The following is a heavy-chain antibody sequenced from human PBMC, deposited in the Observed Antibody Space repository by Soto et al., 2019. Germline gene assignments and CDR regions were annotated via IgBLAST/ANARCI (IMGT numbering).Heavy chain of an antibody. CDR1: GGTFSSYA. CDR3: ARDEGMVRGMAHYGMDV. Sequence: ASVKVSCKASGGTFSSYAISWVRQAPGQGLEWMGWINPNSGGTNYAQKSQGWVTMTRDTSISTAYMELSRLRSDDTAVYYCARDEGMVRGMAHYGMDVWGQGTTVTVSS. J-gene: IGHJ6*02. V-gene: IGHV1-2*04. CDR2: INPNSGGT. D-gene: IGHD3-10*01.